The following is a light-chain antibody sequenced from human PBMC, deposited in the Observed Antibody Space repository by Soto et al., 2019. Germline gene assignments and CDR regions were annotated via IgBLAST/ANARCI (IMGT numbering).Light chain of an antibody. V-gene: IGKV2-30*01. J-gene: IGKJ1*01. CDR1: QSPLYSDGNTS. CDR2: KVS. CDR3: MQGTHWPWT. Sequence: DVVMTQSPLSLPVTLGEPASISCRSSQSPLYSDGNTSLRWFQQRPGQSPRRLIYKVSNRDSGVPDRLSASGSGTDFTLKISRVEAEDVGVYYCMQGTHWPWTFGQGTKV.